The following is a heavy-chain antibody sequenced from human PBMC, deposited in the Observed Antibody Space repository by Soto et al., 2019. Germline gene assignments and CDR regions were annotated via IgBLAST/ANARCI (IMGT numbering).Heavy chain of an antibody. V-gene: IGHV3-21*01. J-gene: IGHJ6*02. D-gene: IGHD3-10*01. CDR2: ISSSSSYI. Sequence: PGGSLRLSCAASGFTFSSYSMDWVRQAPGKGLEWVSSISSSSSYIYYADSVKGRFTISRDNAKNSLYLQMNSLRAEDTAVYYCARGGVSYGMDVWGQGTTVTVSS. CDR3: ARGGVSYGMDV. CDR1: GFTFSSYS.